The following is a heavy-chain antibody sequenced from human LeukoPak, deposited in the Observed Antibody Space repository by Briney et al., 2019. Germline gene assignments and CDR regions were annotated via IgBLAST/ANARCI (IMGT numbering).Heavy chain of an antibody. CDR3: ARIEPAAISFDYYYYMDV. D-gene: IGHD2-2*02. J-gene: IGHJ6*03. CDR2: INHSGST. Sequence: SETLSLTRAVYGGSFSGYYWSWIRQPPGKGLEWIGEINHSGSTNYNPSLKSRVTISVDTSKNQFSLKLSSVSAADTAVYYCARIEPAAISFDYYYYMDVWGKGTTVTVSS. CDR1: GGSFSGYY. V-gene: IGHV4-34*01.